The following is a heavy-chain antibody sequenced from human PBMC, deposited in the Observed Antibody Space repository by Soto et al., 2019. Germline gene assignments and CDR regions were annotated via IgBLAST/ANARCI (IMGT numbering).Heavy chain of an antibody. Sequence: QVQLVESGGGVVQAGRSLRLSCAASGFTFSRYAMHWVRQAPGKGLEWVAAISDDGNFKDYADSVKGRFTISRDNSKNTLFLQMNRLRAEDTAVYHCARGGYCSGGSCYGNLYFDYWGQGTLVTVSS. V-gene: IGHV3-30-3*01. CDR3: ARGGYCSGGSCYGNLYFDY. D-gene: IGHD2-15*01. CDR1: GFTFSRYA. J-gene: IGHJ4*02. CDR2: ISDDGNFK.